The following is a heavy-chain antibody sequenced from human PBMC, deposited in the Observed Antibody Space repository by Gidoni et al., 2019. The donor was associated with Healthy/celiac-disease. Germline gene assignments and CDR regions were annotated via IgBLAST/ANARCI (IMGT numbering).Heavy chain of an antibody. J-gene: IGHJ4*02. D-gene: IGHD4-17*01. Sequence: QVQLQESGPGLVKPSETLSLTCTVSGYSISSGYYWGWIRQPPGKGLEWIGSIYHSGSTYYNPSLKSRVTISVDTSKNQFSLKLSSVTAADTAVYYCARVIYSTVTYFDYWGQGTLVTVSS. CDR3: ARVIYSTVTYFDY. CDR1: GYSISSGYY. CDR2: IYHSGST. V-gene: IGHV4-38-2*02.